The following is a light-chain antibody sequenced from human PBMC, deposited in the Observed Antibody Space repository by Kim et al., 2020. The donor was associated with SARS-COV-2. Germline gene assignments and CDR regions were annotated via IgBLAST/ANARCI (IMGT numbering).Light chain of an antibody. CDR1: SSNIGSKT. V-gene: IGLV1-44*01. J-gene: IGLJ2*01. Sequence: GQRVTSACSGSSSNIGSKTVTWYQLLPGTAPKLLIYNNNERPSGVPDRCAGSKSGTSASLAISGLQSEDEADYYCAAWDDRLNEGVFGGGTQLTVL. CDR2: NNN. CDR3: AAWDDRLNEGV.